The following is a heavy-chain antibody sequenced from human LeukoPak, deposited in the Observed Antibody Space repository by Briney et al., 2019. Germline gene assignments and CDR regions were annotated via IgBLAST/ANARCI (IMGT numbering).Heavy chain of an antibody. J-gene: IGHJ6*03. D-gene: IGHD6-13*01. CDR2: IINSGGNT. V-gene: IGHV3-23*01. CDR3: VKEYSSNWGYMDV. Sequence: PGGSLRLSCAASGFTFSNYAMSWVRQAPGKGLEWVSAIINSGGNTYYADSVKGRFTISRDNSKNTLHLQMNSLRAEDTAVYYCVKEYSSNWGYMDVWGKGTTVTVSS. CDR1: GFTFSNYA.